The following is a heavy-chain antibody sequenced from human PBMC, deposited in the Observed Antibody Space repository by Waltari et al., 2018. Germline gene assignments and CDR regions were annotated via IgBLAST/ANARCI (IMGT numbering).Heavy chain of an antibody. V-gene: IGHV4-39*07. Sequence: QLQLQESGPGLVKPSETLSLTCTVSGGSISSSSYYWGWIRQPPGKGLEWIGSIYYSGSTYYNPSLKSRVTISVDTSKNQFSLKLSSVTAADTAVYYCARKQYYDGHFDYWGQGTLVTVSS. CDR2: IYYSGST. CDR3: ARKQYYDGHFDY. J-gene: IGHJ4*02. D-gene: IGHD3-22*01. CDR1: GGSISSSSYY.